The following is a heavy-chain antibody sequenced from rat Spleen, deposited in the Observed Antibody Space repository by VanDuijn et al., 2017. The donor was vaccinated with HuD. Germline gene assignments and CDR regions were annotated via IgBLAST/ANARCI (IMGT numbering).Heavy chain of an antibody. Sequence: EVQLVESGGGLVQPERSLKLSCAASGFTFSDYNMAWVRQAPKKGLEWVATILYDGGSNKYRDSVKGRFTISRDNAKSTLYLQMDGVRSEDTATYYCARQGGDYSGAWLFDYWGRGVTVTVSS. CDR2: ILYDGGSN. CDR3: ARQGGDYSGAWLFDY. CDR1: GFTFSDYN. D-gene: IGHD1-1*01. V-gene: IGHV5-7*01. J-gene: IGHJ2*01.